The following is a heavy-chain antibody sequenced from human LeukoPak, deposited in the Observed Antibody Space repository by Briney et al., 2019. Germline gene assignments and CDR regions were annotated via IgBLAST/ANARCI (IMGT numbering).Heavy chain of an antibody. Sequence: PGGSLRLSCAASGFTFNTYWMHWVRRAPGKGLVWVARVNREGTTTTYADSVKGRFTISRDNAKNTLYLQMNNLRAEDTAVYYCARDLDWILFDYWGQGTLVTVSS. CDR2: VNREGTTT. D-gene: IGHD3-9*01. CDR1: GFTFNTYW. J-gene: IGHJ4*02. CDR3: ARDLDWILFDY. V-gene: IGHV3-74*03.